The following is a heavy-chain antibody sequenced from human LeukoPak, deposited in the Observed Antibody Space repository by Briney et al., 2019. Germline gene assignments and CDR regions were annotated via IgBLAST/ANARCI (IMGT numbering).Heavy chain of an antibody. J-gene: IGHJ4*02. Sequence: LRLSCAASGFTFSSYAMSWVRQAPGKGLEWIGYIYYSGSTYYNPSLKSRVTISVDTSKNQFSLKLSSVTAADTAVYYCAREVAEVAVDYWGQGTLVTVSS. CDR1: GFTFSSYA. CDR2: IYYSGST. CDR3: AREVAEVAVDY. V-gene: IGHV4-31*02. D-gene: IGHD6-19*01.